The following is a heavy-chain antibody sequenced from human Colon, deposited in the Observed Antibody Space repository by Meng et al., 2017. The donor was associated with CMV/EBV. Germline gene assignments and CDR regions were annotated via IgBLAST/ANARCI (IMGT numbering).Heavy chain of an antibody. D-gene: IGHD3/OR15-3a*01. CDR3: ARLMLFGQESDF. CDR1: GYTFSTYD. Sequence: ASVQVSCKASGYTFSTYDIHWVRQAAGQGPEWMGWMNRNSGNTASARKFQGRLIMTSDNSLNTAYMELSSLTSEDTAVYFCARLMLFGQESDFWGQGTLVTVSS. V-gene: IGHV1-8*02. CDR2: MNRNSGNT. J-gene: IGHJ4*02.